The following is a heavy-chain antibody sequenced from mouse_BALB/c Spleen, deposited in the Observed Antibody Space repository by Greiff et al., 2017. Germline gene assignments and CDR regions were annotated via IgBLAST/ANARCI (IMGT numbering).Heavy chain of an antibody. CDR1: GYSITSDYA. CDR3: ARSNWDSNYFDY. Sequence: EVKLMESGPGLVKPSQSLSLTCTVTGYSITSDYAWNWIRQFPGNKLEWMGYISYSGSTSYNPSLKSRISITRDTSKNQFFLQLNSVTTEDTATYYCARSNWDSNYFDYWGQGTTLTVSS. V-gene: IGHV3-2*02. CDR2: ISYSGST. J-gene: IGHJ2*01. D-gene: IGHD4-1*01.